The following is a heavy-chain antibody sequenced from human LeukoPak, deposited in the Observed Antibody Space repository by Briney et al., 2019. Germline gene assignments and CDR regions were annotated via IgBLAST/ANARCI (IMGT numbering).Heavy chain of an antibody. CDR2: IWYDGSNK. J-gene: IGHJ5*02. V-gene: IGHV3-33*01. CDR3: ASALRYDILRLDP. CDR1: GFTFSSYG. D-gene: IGHD3-9*01. Sequence: PGGSLRLSCAASGFTFSSYGMHWVRQAPGKGLEWGAVIWYDGSNKYYADSVKGRFTISRDNSKNTLYLQMNSLRAEDTAVYYCASALRYDILRLDPWGQGTLVTVSS.